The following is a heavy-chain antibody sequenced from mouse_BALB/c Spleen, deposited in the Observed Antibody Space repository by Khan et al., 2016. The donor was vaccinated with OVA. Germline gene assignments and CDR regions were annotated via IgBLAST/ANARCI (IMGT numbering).Heavy chain of an antibody. CDR3: TRIYRSDFDY. J-gene: IGHJ2*01. V-gene: IGHV1-20*01. D-gene: IGHD1-1*01. CDR2: INPHIGET. Sequence: VQLQQPGPELVRPGASVKISCTASGYSFTGYFMIWVMQSPGRSLEWIGRINPHIGETFYNQRFKDKATLTVDESSSTAHMELRSLTSEDSAVYYCTRIYRSDFDYWGQGTTLTVSS. CDR1: GYSFTGYF.